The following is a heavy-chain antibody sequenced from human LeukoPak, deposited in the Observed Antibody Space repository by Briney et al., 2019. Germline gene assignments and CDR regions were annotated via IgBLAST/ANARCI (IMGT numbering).Heavy chain of an antibody. D-gene: IGHD2-2*01. V-gene: IGHV3-7*01. Sequence: GGSLRLSCVASGLTFSSYWMSWVRQAPGKGLEWVANIKQDGGEKYYADSVKGRFTISRDNSKNTLYLQMNSLRAEDTAVYYCARGPHPLYCSSTSCLDAFDIWGQGTMVTVSS. CDR2: IKQDGGEK. CDR1: GLTFSSYW. CDR3: ARGPHPLYCSSTSCLDAFDI. J-gene: IGHJ3*02.